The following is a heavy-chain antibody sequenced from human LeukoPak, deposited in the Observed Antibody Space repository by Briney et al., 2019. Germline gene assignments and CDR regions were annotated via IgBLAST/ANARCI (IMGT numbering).Heavy chain of an antibody. CDR1: GFTVTSDY. CDR2: VYTSGTE. V-gene: IGHV3-53*01. CDR3: ARGPYENSGYHDGFDL. D-gene: IGHD3-22*01. Sequence: GGSLTLSCAASGFTVTSDYMSWVRPAPGKGLEWVSIVYTSGTEYYAESVKGRFSISRDNSKNTLYLHMNSLRAEDTAVYYCARGPYENSGYHDGFDLWGQGTMVTVSS. J-gene: IGHJ3*01.